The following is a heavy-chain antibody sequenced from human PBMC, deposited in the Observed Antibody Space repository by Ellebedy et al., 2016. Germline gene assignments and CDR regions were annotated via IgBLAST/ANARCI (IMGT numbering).Heavy chain of an antibody. CDR2: ISYDGSNK. V-gene: IGHV3-30*03. D-gene: IGHD1-1*01. CDR1: GFSFKSHG. Sequence: GESLKISXEASGFSFKSHGMHWVRQTPGEGLESVAVISYDGSNKYYPDSVKGRFTISRDSSKNTVYLQMNSLTAEDTAVYYCARNTTSVPFDYWGPGTLVTVSS. J-gene: IGHJ4*02. CDR3: ARNTTSVPFDY.